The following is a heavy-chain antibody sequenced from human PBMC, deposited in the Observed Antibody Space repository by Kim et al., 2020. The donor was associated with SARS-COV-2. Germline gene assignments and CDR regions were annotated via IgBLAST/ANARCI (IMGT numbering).Heavy chain of an antibody. CDR3: ATSMAAVANCLYP. Sequence: YTQKFQGRGTITRDTSANTAYMEVSSLRSEDTAVYYCATSMAAVANCLYPWGQGTLVTVSS. V-gene: IGHV1-3*01. D-gene: IGHD6-19*01. J-gene: IGHJ5*02.